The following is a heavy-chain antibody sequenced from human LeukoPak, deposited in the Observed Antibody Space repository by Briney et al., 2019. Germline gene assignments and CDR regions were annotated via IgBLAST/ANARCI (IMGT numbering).Heavy chain of an antibody. Sequence: GGSLRLSCAASGFTFSSYWMHWVRQVPGKGLVWVARINPGGSSITYADSAKGRFTISRDNAKNTLYLQMDSLRAEGTGVYYCARSNQADDYWGQGTLVTVSS. V-gene: IGHV3-74*01. CDR3: ARSNQADDY. D-gene: IGHD1-14*01. J-gene: IGHJ4*02. CDR2: INPGGSSI. CDR1: GFTFSSYW.